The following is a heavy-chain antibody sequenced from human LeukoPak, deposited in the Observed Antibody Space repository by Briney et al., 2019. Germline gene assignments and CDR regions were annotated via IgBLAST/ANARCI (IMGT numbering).Heavy chain of an antibody. V-gene: IGHV4-59*01. Sequence: PSETLSLTCTVSGGSLSSYYWSWIRQPPGKGLEWIGHIYYSGSTNYNPSLKSRVTISVDTSKNQFSLKLSSVTAADTAVYYCARAPYYYDSSGTFDYWGQGTLVTVSS. CDR2: IYYSGST. J-gene: IGHJ4*02. D-gene: IGHD3-22*01. CDR3: ARAPYYYDSSGTFDY. CDR1: GGSLSSYY.